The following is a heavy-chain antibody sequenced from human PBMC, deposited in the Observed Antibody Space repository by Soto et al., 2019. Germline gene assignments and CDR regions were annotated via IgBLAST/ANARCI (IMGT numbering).Heavy chain of an antibody. J-gene: IGHJ6*02. CDR3: TTGQALWSTAAPPGLHGLDV. V-gene: IGHV1-8*01. Sequence: ASVKVSCKASRYTFISYDINWVRQAPGQGLEWMGWMNPSSANTGYAQKFQGRISMTRNTSMNTAYMELNSLTSEDTAVYYCTTGQALWSTAAPPGLHGLDVWGQGTTVTVSS. CDR1: RYTFISYD. D-gene: IGHD2-8*02. CDR2: MNPSSANT.